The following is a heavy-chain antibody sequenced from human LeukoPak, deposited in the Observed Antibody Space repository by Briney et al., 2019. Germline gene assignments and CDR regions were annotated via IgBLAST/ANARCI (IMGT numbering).Heavy chain of an antibody. V-gene: IGHV1-46*01. CDR1: GYNFISYY. CDR3: AREDVVLVDAVRYYYYGMDV. Sequence: ASVKVSCKASGYNFISYYMHWVRQAPGQGLEWMGIINPSGGSTSYAQKFQDRVTMTRDTSTSTVYMELSSLKTEDTAVYYCAREDVVLVDAVRYYYYGMDVWGQGTTVTVSS. D-gene: IGHD2-8*01. CDR2: INPSGGST. J-gene: IGHJ6*02.